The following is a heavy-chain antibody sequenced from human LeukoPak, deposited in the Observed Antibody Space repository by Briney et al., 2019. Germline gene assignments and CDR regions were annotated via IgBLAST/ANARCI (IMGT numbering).Heavy chain of an antibody. J-gene: IGHJ3*02. CDR2: ISAYNGNT. CDR3: ARGRRDGYNRRAFDI. V-gene: IGHV1-18*01. Sequence: GASVKVSCKASGYAVTSYGISWVRQAPGQGLEWMGWISAYNGNTNYAQKLQGRVTMTTDSSTSTAYMELRSLRSDDTAVYYCARGRRDGYNRRAFDIWGQGTMVTVSS. CDR1: GYAVTSYG. D-gene: IGHD5-24*01.